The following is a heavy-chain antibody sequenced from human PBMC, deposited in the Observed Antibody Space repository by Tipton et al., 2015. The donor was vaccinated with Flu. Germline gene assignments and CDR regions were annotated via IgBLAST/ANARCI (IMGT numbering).Heavy chain of an antibody. CDR2: IYYSGST. V-gene: IGHV4-59*12. CDR3: ARENWNQGEYFQH. Sequence: TLSLTCTVSGGSISSYYWSWIRQPPGKGLEWIGYIYYSGSTNYNPSLKSRVTISVDTSKNQFSLKLSSVTAADTAVYYCARENWNQGEYFQHWGQGTLVTVSS. CDR1: GGSISSYY. J-gene: IGHJ1*01. D-gene: IGHD1-1*01.